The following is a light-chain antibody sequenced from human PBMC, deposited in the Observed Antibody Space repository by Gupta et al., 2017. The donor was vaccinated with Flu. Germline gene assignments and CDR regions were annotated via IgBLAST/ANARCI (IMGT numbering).Light chain of an antibody. J-gene: IGKJ2*01. V-gene: IGKV3-20*01. CDR1: QGVRSSY. Sequence: EAVLTQSPGTLSLSPGERATLSCRASQGVRSSYITWYQQKPGQAPRLLIYAASTRATGIPDRFSGSGSGTDFTLTISRLEPEDFTVYYCQQYGDSRYTFGQGTKLEIK. CDR2: AAS. CDR3: QQYGDSRYT.